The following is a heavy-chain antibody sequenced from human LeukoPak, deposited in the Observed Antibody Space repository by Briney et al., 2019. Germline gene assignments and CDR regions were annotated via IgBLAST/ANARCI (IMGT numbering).Heavy chain of an antibody. V-gene: IGHV3-66*01. Sequence: TGGSLRLSCAASGFTVSSNYMSWIRQAPGKGLEWVSVIYSGGSTKYADSVKGRFTISRDNSKNTLYLQMNSLRAEDTAVYFCARGAITMVRGWEFDYWGQGTLVTVSS. CDR1: GFTVSSNY. CDR3: ARGAITMVRGWEFDY. CDR2: IYSGGST. D-gene: IGHD3-10*01. J-gene: IGHJ4*02.